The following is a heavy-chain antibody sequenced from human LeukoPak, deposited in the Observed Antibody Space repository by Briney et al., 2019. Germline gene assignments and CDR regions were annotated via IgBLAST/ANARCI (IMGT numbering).Heavy chain of an antibody. D-gene: IGHD6-13*01. J-gene: IGHJ6*02. CDR3: AKAASSSWPSYYYGMDV. CDR2: ITGSGGNT. CDR1: GFIFSSYS. Sequence: GGSLRLSCAASGFIFSSYSMSWVRQAPGMGLEWVSVITGSGGNTYYADSVKGRFTISKDNSKNTVYLQMSSLRVDDTAVYYCAKAASSSWPSYYYGMDVWGQGTTVTVSS. V-gene: IGHV3-23*01.